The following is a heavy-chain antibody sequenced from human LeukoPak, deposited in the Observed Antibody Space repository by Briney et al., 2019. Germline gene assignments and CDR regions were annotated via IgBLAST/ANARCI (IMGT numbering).Heavy chain of an antibody. D-gene: IGHD1-7*01. J-gene: IGHJ6*02. CDR3: TTDEDWNYAREDV. Sequence: GGSLRLSCAASGFTFNYAWMSWVRQVPGKGLEWVGQTVSEIDGGTTDYATPVKGRFTISRDDSKSTLYLQMNSLKIEDTAVYYCTTDEDWNYAREDVWGQGATVIVSS. CDR2: TVSEIDGGTT. CDR1: GFTFNYAW. V-gene: IGHV3-15*04.